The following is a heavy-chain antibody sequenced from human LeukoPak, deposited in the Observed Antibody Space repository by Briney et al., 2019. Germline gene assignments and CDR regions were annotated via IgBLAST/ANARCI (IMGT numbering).Heavy chain of an antibody. CDR3: ARDRFYCSSTSCSMGNWFDP. D-gene: IGHD2-2*01. Sequence: GASVKVSCKASGYTFTSYYMHWVRQAPRQGLEWMGIINPSGGSTSYAQKFQGRVTMTRDTSTSTVYMELSSLRSEDTAVYYCARDRFYCSSTSCSMGNWFDPWGQGTLVTVSS. J-gene: IGHJ5*02. V-gene: IGHV1-46*01. CDR1: GYTFTSYY. CDR2: INPSGGST.